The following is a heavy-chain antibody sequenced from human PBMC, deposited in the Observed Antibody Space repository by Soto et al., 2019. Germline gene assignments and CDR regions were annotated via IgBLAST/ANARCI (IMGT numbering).Heavy chain of an antibody. D-gene: IGHD3-22*01. CDR3: AQGDSSDYYSAPGAQYFQI. Sequence: EVQLLASGGGLVQPGGSLRLSCAASGFTFSSYVISWVRQAPGTGLEWVSGISNSGDNTYYADSGKGRFTISRDNCKNTVSLQMSSLRAQDTAVYYCAQGDSSDYYSAPGAQYFQICCQGTMVTVFS. V-gene: IGHV3-23*01. CDR2: ISNSGDNT. CDR1: GFTFSSYV. J-gene: IGHJ1*01.